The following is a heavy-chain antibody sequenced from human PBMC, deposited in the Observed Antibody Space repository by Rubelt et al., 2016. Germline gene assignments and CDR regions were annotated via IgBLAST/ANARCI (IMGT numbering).Heavy chain of an antibody. V-gene: IGHV3-48*01. CDR3: AKQYDSTGYYYRGYFHH. CDR1: GFTFSNYG. Sequence: SCVASGFTFSNYGMNWVRQTPGKGLEWVSYITSDKNTIYYADSVKGRLTISRDNSKDTLYLQMNSLRAEDTAVYYCAKQYDSTGYYYRGYFHHWGQGTLVTVSS. CDR2: ITSDKNTI. D-gene: IGHD3-22*01. J-gene: IGHJ1*01.